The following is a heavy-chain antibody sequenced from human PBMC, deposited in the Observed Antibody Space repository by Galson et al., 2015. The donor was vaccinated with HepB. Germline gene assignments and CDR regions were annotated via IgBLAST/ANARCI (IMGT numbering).Heavy chain of an antibody. V-gene: IGHV3-23*01. J-gene: IGHJ6*02. CDR2: ISGSGSST. CDR3: AKDRSRDNYGSGSYYSLYSYGMDV. D-gene: IGHD3-10*01. Sequence: SLRLSCAASGFTVSNYAMSWVRQAPGKGLEWVAGISGSGSSTYYADSVKGRFTISRDNSKRTLYLQMNSLRGEDTAVYYCAKDRSRDNYGSGSYYSLYSYGMDVWGQGTTVTVSS. CDR1: GFTVSNYA.